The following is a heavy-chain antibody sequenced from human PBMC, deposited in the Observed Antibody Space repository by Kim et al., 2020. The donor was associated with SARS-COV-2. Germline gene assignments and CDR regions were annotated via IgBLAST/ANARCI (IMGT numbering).Heavy chain of an antibody. CDR1: GGSISSGGYY. J-gene: IGHJ5*02. CDR3: ARGVTIFGVINWFDP. D-gene: IGHD3-3*01. V-gene: IGHV4-31*03. CDR2: IYYSGST. Sequence: SETLSLTCTVSGGSISSGGYYWSWIRQHPGKGLEWIGYIYYSGSTYYNPSLKSRVTISVDTSKNQFSLKLSSVTAADTAVYYCARGVTIFGVINWFDPWGQGTLVTVSS.